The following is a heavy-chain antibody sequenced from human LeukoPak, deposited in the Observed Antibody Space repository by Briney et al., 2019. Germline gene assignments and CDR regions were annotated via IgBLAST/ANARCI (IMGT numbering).Heavy chain of an antibody. CDR2: INPNSGGT. J-gene: IGHJ5*02. D-gene: IGHD3-10*01. CDR3: ARGPPKAMVRGPIDP. V-gene: IGHV1-2*02. Sequence: ASVKXXXXXSXXTFTCYYMXWVRQAPGQGLEWMGWINPNSGGTNYAQKFQGRVTITRDTSISTAYMELSRLRSDDTAVYYCARGPPKAMVRGPIDPWGQGTLVTVSS. CDR1: XXTFTCYY.